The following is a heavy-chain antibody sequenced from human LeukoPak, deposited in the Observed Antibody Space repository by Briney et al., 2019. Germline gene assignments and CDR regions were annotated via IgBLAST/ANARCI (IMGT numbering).Heavy chain of an antibody. CDR2: LNPNNGAT. D-gene: IGHD2-15*01. CDR3: ARDLGFCSGGSCGSMTTVTSYDY. J-gene: IGHJ4*02. Sequence: GALVKVSCKASGYTFTDYYMHWVRQAPGQGLEWMGWLNPNNGATNFAQKFQGRVTMTRDTSISTTYMELSRLRSDDTAVYYCARDLGFCSGGSCGSMTTVTSYDYWGQGTLVTVSS. CDR1: GYTFTDYY. V-gene: IGHV1-2*02.